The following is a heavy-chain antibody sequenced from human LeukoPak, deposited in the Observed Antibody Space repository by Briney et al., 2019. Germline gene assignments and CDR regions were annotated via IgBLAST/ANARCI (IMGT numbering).Heavy chain of an antibody. D-gene: IGHD5-12*01. CDR3: ARVRLEHFDY. CDR2: IYYSGST. J-gene: IGHJ4*02. V-gene: IGHV4-59*01. Sequence: SETLSLTCTVSGGPISSYYWSWIRQPPGKGLEWIGYIYYSGSTNYNPSLKSRVTISVDTSKNQFSLKLSSVTAADTAVYYCARVRLEHFDYWGQGTLVTVSS. CDR1: GGPISSYY.